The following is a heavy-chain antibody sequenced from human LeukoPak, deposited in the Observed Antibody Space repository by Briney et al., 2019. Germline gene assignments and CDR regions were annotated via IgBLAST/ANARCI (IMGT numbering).Heavy chain of an antibody. CDR3: TGNYYGSGSYADFDY. CDR2: ISDRGGST. D-gene: IGHD3-10*01. J-gene: IGHJ4*02. V-gene: IGHV3-23*01. CDR1: GFTFSNYA. Sequence: GGSLRLSCAASGFTFSNYAMSWVRQAPGKGLEWVSTISDRGGSTYYADSVKGRFTISRDDSKNTAYLQMDSLKTEDTAVYHCTGNYYGSGSYADFDYWGQGTLVTVSS.